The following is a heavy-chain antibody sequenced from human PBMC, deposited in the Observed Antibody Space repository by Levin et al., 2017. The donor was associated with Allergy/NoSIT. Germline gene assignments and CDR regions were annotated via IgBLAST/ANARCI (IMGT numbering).Heavy chain of an antibody. CDR1: GGSVNTGTYH. V-gene: IGHV4-61*01. Sequence: KTSETLSLTCTVSGGSVNTGTYHWSWIRQPPGKALEWLGHIHYSGTTKYNPSLKSRVIISMDTSRNQFFLKLTSVTAADAAVYYCSRDKVLLSAGEYYYYAMDVWGQGTTVTVSS. J-gene: IGHJ6*02. CDR3: SRDKVLLSAGEYYYYAMDV. D-gene: IGHD2/OR15-2a*01. CDR2: IHYSGTT.